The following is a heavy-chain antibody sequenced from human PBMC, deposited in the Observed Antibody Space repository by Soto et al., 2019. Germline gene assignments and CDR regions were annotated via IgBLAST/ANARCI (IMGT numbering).Heavy chain of an antibody. J-gene: IGHJ6*02. CDR2: ISYTGGT. V-gene: IGHV4-59*01. Sequence: SETLSLTCTVSGESISRFYWSWIRQPPGKGLEWIGYISYTGGTDYNPSLKSRVTISIDTSKNHFSLRLSSLIAADTVIYYCARDTLRGYYGLDVWGQGTTVTVSS. D-gene: IGHD2-21*01. CDR1: GESISRFY. CDR3: ARDTLRGYYGLDV.